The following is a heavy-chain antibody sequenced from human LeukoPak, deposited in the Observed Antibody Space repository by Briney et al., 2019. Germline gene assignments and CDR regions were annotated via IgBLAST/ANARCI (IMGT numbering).Heavy chain of an antibody. CDR1: GGSFSGYY. V-gene: IGHV4-34*01. Sequence: PSETLSLTCAVYGGSFSGYYWSWIRQPPGKGLEWIGEINHSGSTNYNPSLKSRVTISVDTSKNQFSLKLSSVTAADTAVYYCARAAGYSSSWYSGGCWYFDLWGRGTLVTVSS. J-gene: IGHJ2*01. CDR3: ARAAGYSSSWYSGGCWYFDL. CDR2: INHSGST. D-gene: IGHD6-13*01.